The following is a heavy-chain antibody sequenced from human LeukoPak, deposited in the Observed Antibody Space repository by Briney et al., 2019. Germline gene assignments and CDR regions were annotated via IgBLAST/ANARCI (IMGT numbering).Heavy chain of an antibody. D-gene: IGHD3-22*01. CDR1: GGSFSGYY. J-gene: IGHJ4*02. Sequence: SETPSLTCAVYGGSFSGYYWSWIRQPPGKGLEWIGEINHSGSTNYNPSLKSRVTISVDTSKNQFSLKLSSVTAADTAVYYCARGPIWSLLSSSGYDYWGQGTLVTVSS. CDR3: ARGPIWSLLSSSGYDY. V-gene: IGHV4-34*01. CDR2: INHSGST.